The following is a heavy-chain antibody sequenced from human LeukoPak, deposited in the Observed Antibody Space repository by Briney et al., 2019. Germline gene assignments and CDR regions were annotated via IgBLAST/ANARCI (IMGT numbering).Heavy chain of an antibody. CDR1: GFTFSSYA. D-gene: IGHD2-21*01. CDR2: ISGSGGST. Sequence: GGSLRLSCAASGFTFSSYAMNWVRQAPGKGLEWVSAISGSGGSTYYADSVKGRFTISRHNSKNTLYLQMNSLRAEDTSVYFCAMRMFASGNAFDVWGQGTMVTVSS. CDR3: AMRMFASGNAFDV. J-gene: IGHJ3*01. V-gene: IGHV3-23*01.